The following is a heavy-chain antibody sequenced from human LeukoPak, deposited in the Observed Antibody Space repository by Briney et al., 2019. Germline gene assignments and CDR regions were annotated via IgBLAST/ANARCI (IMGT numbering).Heavy chain of an antibody. D-gene: IGHD3-10*01. CDR1: GNTFSSYD. CDR3: ARGGGETRFSTMVRGLIIPPYAMDV. Sequence: ASVKVSCKASGNTFSSYDINWVRQATGQGLEWMGWMNPNSGNTDSALKFQGRITMTRNTSISTAYMELSSLRSEDTAVYYCARGGGETRFSTMVRGLIIPPYAMDVWGQGTTVTVAS. CDR2: MNPNSGNT. V-gene: IGHV1-8*01. J-gene: IGHJ6*02.